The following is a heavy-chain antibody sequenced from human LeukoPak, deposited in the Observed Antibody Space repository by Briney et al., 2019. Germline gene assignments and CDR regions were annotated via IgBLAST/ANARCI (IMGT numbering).Heavy chain of an antibody. CDR3: ARADCSGGSCYYGHAFDI. CDR2: IYHSGST. Sequence: SQTLSLTCAVSGGSISSGGYSWSWIRQPPGKGLEWIGYIYHSGSTYHNPSLKSRVTISVDRSKNQFSLKLSSVTAADTAVYYCARADCSGGSCYYGHAFDIWGQGTMVTVSS. J-gene: IGHJ3*02. D-gene: IGHD2-15*01. CDR1: GGSISSGGYS. V-gene: IGHV4-30-2*01.